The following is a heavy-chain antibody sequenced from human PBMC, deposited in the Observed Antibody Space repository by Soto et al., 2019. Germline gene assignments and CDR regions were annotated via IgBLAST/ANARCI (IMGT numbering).Heavy chain of an antibody. J-gene: IGHJ4*02. V-gene: IGHV1-8*01. CDR1: GYTFNSYD. Sequence: QVHLVQSGAEVQTPGASVTVSCKASGYTFNSYDINWVRQATGQGLEWMGWMNPNSGNTGYAQKFQGRVTMTRNSSISTAYMELSSLRSDDTAVYYCAREKSGYNDYWGQGTLGTVSS. CDR3: AREKSGYNDY. CDR2: MNPNSGNT. D-gene: IGHD3-3*01.